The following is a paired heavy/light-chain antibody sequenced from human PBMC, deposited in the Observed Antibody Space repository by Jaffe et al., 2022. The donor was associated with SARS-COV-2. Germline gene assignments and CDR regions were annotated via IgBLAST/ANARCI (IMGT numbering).Heavy chain of an antibody. V-gene: IGHV1-46*01. CDR3: ARAISGSGEIHYLDY. CDR1: GYTFTTYF. Sequence: QVQLVQSGAEVRRPGASVKFSCKTSGYTFTTYFMHWVRQAPGQGLEWMGLVNSYDGRSIYAQRFQGRVTMTRDTSTTSVYLELNSLKSDDTAVYYCARAISGSGEIHYLDYWGQGTLVTVSS. J-gene: IGHJ4*02. CDR2: VNSYDGRS. D-gene: IGHD1-26*01.
Light chain of an antibody. Sequence: SYELTQSPSVSVSPGQAASISCSGDKLGTRYISWYRQRPGQSPVLVIYQDDRRPSGIPERFSGSNTGNTATLAISGTQVEDEADYYCQAWDSKTVVFGGGTKLTVL. CDR2: QDD. CDR3: QAWDSKTVV. CDR1: KLGTRY. V-gene: IGLV3-1*01. J-gene: IGLJ2*01.